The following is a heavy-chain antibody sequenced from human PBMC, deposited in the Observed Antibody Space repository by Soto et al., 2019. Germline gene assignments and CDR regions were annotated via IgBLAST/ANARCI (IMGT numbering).Heavy chain of an antibody. CDR1: GYSISSGYY. D-gene: IGHD5-18*01. J-gene: IGHJ4*02. V-gene: IGHV4-38-2*01. CDR3: ARAKADTTLVVNPTYYFDY. Sequence: SETLSLTCVVSGYSISSGYYCGWIRQPPGKGLEWIGNIYHSGSTYYNPSLKSRVTISVDTSKNQFSLKLLSVTAADTALHYCARAKADTTLVVNPTYYFDYWGQGTLVTV. CDR2: IYHSGST.